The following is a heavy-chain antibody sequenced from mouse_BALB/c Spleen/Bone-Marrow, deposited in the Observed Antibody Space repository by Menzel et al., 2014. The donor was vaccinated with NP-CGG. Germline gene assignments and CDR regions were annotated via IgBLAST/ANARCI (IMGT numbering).Heavy chain of an antibody. CDR2: IHPNSGNS. CDR1: GYTFTNSW. J-gene: IGHJ2*01. CDR3: ARHXRYAYYFDY. D-gene: IGHD2-14*01. Sequence: VKLMESGSVLVRPGASVKLSCKASGYTFTNSWMHWAKQRPGQGLEWIGEIHPNSGNSNYNEKFKGKATLTVDTSSNTAYVDLSNLTFEDSAVYYCARHXRYAYYFDYWXQGXXLXXSX. V-gene: IGHV1S130*01.